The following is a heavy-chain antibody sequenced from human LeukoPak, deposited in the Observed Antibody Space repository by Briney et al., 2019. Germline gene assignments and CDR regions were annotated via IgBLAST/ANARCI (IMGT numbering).Heavy chain of an antibody. V-gene: IGHV3-53*04. Sequence: GGSLRLSCAASGFTDSSNYMSWVRQAPGKGLEWVSDIYTGGTTNYADSVKGRFTSSRHISKNTLYLQMNSLRDEDTAVYYCAKDEYSSGLYGSFDYWGQGTLVTVSS. J-gene: IGHJ4*02. D-gene: IGHD6-19*01. CDR3: AKDEYSSGLYGSFDY. CDR1: GFTDSSNY. CDR2: IYTGGTT.